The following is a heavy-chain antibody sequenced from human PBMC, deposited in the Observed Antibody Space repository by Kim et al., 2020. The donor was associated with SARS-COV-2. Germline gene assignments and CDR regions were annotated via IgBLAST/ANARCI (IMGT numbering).Heavy chain of an antibody. Sequence: GESLKISCKGSGYSFTSYWISWVRQMPGKGLEWMGRIDPSDSYTNYSPSFQGHVTISADKSISTAYLQWSSLKASDTAIYYCAGPYSSSSWFSSHYYGMDVWGQGTTVTVSS. CDR1: GYSFTSYW. V-gene: IGHV5-10-1*01. CDR2: IDPSDSYT. CDR3: AGPYSSSSWFSSHYYGMDV. D-gene: IGHD6-6*01. J-gene: IGHJ6*02.